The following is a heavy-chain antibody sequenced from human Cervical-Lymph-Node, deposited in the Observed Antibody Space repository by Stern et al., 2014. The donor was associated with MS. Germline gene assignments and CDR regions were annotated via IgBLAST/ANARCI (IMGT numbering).Heavy chain of an antibody. J-gene: IGHJ5*01. CDR1: GGSISNTNW. Sequence: QVQLQESGPGLVKPSGTLSLTCAVFGGSISNTNWWGWVRQTPGMGLEWIGEIHHSGTTNFSPSLKSPVIMSVDKSKNQLSLELKSVTAADTATYYCARVNSGYNWFDYWGQGARVTFSS. D-gene: IGHD5-12*01. CDR2: IHHSGTT. V-gene: IGHV4-4*02. CDR3: ARVNSGYNWFDY.